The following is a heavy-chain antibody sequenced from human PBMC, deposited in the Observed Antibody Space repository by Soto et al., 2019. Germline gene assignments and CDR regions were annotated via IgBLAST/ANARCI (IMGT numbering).Heavy chain of an antibody. CDR2: INHSGIT. V-gene: IGHV4-34*01. J-gene: IGHJ4*02. CDR1: GGSFSGYF. D-gene: IGHD1-1*01. Sequence: SETLSLTCTVTGGSFSGYFWTWIRQPPGKGLEWLAEINHSGITNYNPSVESRVSMSVDTSKNQFSLRLYSVTAADTAVYYCVRGPYNYNSRYFDYWGQGTLVTVSS. CDR3: VRGPYNYNSRYFDY.